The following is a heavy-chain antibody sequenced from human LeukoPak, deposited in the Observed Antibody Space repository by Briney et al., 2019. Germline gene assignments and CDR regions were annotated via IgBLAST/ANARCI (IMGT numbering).Heavy chain of an antibody. V-gene: IGHV1-18*01. CDR1: GYPFTSYG. J-gene: IGHJ4*02. CDR2: ISAYNHNT. CDR3: ARIVSSRLLYYYGSGGDYFDY. D-gene: IGHD3-10*01. Sequence: VASVKVSCKASGYPFTSYGITWVRQAPGQGLEWMGWISAYNHNTNYAQKLQGRVTMTTDTSTSTAYMELRSLRSDDTAVYYCARIVSSRLLYYYGSGGDYFDYWGQGTLVTVSS.